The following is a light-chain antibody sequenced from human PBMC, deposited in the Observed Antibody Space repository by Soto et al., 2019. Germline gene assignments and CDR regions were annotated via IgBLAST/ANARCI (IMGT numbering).Light chain of an antibody. J-gene: IGKJ4*01. CDR2: GAS. Sequence: EIVMTQSPATLSVSPGGRVTLSCRASQSVNNDLDWYQQKPGQAPRLLIYGASTRATGIPARFSGSGSGTEFTLTISSLQSEDFAVYYCQQYNKWHPLTFGGGTKVEI. CDR3: QQYNKWHPLT. V-gene: IGKV3-15*01. CDR1: QSVNND.